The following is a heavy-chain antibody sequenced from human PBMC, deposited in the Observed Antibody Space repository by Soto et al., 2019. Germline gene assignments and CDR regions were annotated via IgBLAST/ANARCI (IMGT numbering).Heavy chain of an antibody. CDR2: ISSNSSAR. CDR3: ARDSDIYYGMDV. V-gene: IGHV3-48*02. J-gene: IGHJ6*02. D-gene: IGHD3-9*01. Sequence: GGSLRLSCAASGFTFSVHIMNWVRRAPGKGLEWVSYISSNSSARYYADSVRGRFTISRDNVKYSLYLQMNSLTDEDTAVYYCARDSDIYYGMDVWGHGPTVTV. CDR1: GFTFSVHI.